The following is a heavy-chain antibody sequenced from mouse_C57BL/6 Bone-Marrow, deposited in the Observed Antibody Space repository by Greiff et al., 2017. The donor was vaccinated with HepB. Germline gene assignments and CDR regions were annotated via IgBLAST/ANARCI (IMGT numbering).Heavy chain of an antibody. D-gene: IGHD1-1*01. Sequence: EVQLVESGAELVRPGASVKLSCTASGFNIKDDYMHWVKQRPEQGLEWIGWIDPENGDTEYASKFQGKATITADTSSNTAYLQLSSLTSEDTAVYYCTTLYGSRGDYWGQGTTLTVSS. J-gene: IGHJ2*01. CDR1: GFNIKDDY. CDR2: IDPENGDT. CDR3: TTLYGSRGDY. V-gene: IGHV14-4*01.